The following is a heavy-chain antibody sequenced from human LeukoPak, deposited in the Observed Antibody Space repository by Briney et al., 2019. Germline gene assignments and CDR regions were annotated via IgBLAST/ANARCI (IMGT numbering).Heavy chain of an antibody. Sequence: SETLSLTCTVTGGSINSGSYYYWSWIRQPAGKGLEWIGRIYTSGNTNYNPSLKSRVTISIDTSENQVSLKLSSVTASDTAVYYCASEFAMWGQGTLVTVSS. V-gene: IGHV4-61*02. J-gene: IGHJ4*02. D-gene: IGHD2-2*01. CDR1: GGSINSGSYYY. CDR2: IYTSGNT. CDR3: ASEFAM.